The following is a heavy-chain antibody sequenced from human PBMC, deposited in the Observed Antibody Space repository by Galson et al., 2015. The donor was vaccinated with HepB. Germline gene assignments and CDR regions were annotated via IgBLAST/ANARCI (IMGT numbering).Heavy chain of an antibody. CDR3: ATDVTRELYAFDI. CDR1: KYTLTEIP. J-gene: IGHJ3*02. CDR2: IDPEDGTI. Sequence: SVKVSCKVSKYTLTEIPIHWVRQAPGKGLEWMGGIDPEDGTIINTEKFQGRVTMTEDTSTETAYMELSSLRSEDTAVYYCATDVTRELYAFDIWGQGTMVTVSS. D-gene: IGHD1-7*01. V-gene: IGHV1-24*01.